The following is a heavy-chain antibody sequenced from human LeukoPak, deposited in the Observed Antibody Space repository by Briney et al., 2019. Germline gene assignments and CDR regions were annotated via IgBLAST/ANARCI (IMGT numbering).Heavy chain of an antibody. J-gene: IGHJ4*02. Sequence: GASVNVSCTASGGTFSSYAISWVRQAPGQGLEWMGGIIPVFGTANYAQKFQGRVTITADEFTSTAYMELSSLRSEDTAVYYCARVGVAAKRSYYFDYWGQGTLVTVSS. CDR3: ARVGVAAKRSYYFDY. D-gene: IGHD2-15*01. CDR1: GGTFSSYA. V-gene: IGHV1-69*13. CDR2: IIPVFGTA.